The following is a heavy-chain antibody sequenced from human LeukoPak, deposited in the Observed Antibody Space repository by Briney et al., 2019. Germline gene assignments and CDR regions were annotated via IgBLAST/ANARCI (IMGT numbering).Heavy chain of an antibody. J-gene: IGHJ4*02. CDR2: ISWNSGSI. V-gene: IGHV3-9*01. D-gene: IGHD6-19*01. Sequence: GGSLRLSCAASGFTFDDYAMHWVRQAPGKGLEWVSGISWNSGSIGYADSVKGRFTISRDNAKNSLYLQMNSLRAEDTALYYCAKDIGIAVAGTGVRYFDYWGQGTLVTVSS. CDR1: GFTFDDYA. CDR3: AKDIGIAVAGTGVRYFDY.